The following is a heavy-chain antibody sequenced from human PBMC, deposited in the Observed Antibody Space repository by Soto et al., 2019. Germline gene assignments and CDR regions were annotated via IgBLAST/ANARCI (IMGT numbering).Heavy chain of an antibody. J-gene: IGHJ4*02. D-gene: IGHD5-12*01. V-gene: IGHV1-2*04. Sequence: GASSEVSCKASGYTFTGYYMHWVRQAPGQGLEWMGWINPNSGGTNYAQKFQGWVTMTRDTSISTAYMELSRLRSDDTAVYYCARAPQDGYNTLNYWGQGTLVTVSS. CDR1: GYTFTGYY. CDR2: INPNSGGT. CDR3: ARAPQDGYNTLNY.